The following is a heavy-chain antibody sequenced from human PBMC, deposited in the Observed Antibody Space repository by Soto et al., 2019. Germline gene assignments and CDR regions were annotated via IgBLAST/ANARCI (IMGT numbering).Heavy chain of an antibody. CDR2: IKPDGSAT. Sequence: GGSLRLSCAVSGFTFGSYWMNWVRLIPGKGLEWVAYIKPDGSATYYVDSVKGRFTISRDNAKNSLYLQMNSLRVEDTSVYYCARAGYCGPGCYYYFDYWGQGTLVTSPQ. J-gene: IGHJ4*02. CDR3: ARAGYCGPGCYYYFDY. CDR1: GFTFGSYW. D-gene: IGHD2-21*02. V-gene: IGHV3-7*01.